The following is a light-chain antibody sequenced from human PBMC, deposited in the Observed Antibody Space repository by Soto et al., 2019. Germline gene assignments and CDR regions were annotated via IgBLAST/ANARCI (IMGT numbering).Light chain of an antibody. CDR2: DAS. J-gene: IGKJ5*01. CDR1: QSVRSY. Sequence: EIVLTQSPATLSLSPGERATLSCRASQSVRSYLAWYQHKHGQAPRLLIYDASNRATGIPARFSGSGSGTDFTLTISSLQPEDFATYYCQHLNSYPITFGQGTRLEIK. CDR3: QHLNSYPIT. V-gene: IGKV3-11*01.